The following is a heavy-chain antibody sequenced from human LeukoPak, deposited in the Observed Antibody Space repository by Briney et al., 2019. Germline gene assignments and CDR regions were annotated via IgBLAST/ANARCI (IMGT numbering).Heavy chain of an antibody. D-gene: IGHD3-10*01. J-gene: IGHJ4*02. V-gene: IGHV3-48*03. CDR1: GFTFSSYE. CDR2: ISSSGSTI. CDR3: ARGPYGSGRYFDY. Sequence: GGSLRLSCAASGFTFSSYEMNWVRQAPGKGLEWVSYISSSGSTIYYADSVKGRFTISRDNSKNTLYLQMNSLRAEDTAVYYCARGPYGSGRYFDYWGQGTLVTVSS.